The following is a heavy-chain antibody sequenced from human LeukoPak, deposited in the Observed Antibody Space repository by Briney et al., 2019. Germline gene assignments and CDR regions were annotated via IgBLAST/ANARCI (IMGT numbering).Heavy chain of an antibody. CDR1: GFIFSDFS. D-gene: IGHD3-22*01. CDR3: ATPMMAWAFDI. V-gene: IGHV3-23*01. J-gene: IGHJ3*02. Sequence: PGGSLRLSCTVSGFIFSDFSMSWVRQAPGKGLEWVSAISGSGGSTYYADSVKGRFTISRDNSKNTLYLQMNSLRAEDTAVYYCATPMMAWAFDIWGQGTMVTVSS. CDR2: ISGSGGST.